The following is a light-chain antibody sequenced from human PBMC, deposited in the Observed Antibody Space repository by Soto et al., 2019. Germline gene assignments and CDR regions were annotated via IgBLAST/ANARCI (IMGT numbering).Light chain of an antibody. V-gene: IGKV1-9*01. CDR1: QDISRY. CDR3: QQRNSFLPVT. CDR2: AAS. J-gene: IGKJ4*01. Sequence: DIQLTQSPSFLSASVGDRVTITCRASQDISRYLAWSQPKPGKAPKLLIYAASTLQSGVPSRFSGSGSGTEFTLTIRSLQPEDFATYYRQQRNSFLPVTFGGGTKVEIK.